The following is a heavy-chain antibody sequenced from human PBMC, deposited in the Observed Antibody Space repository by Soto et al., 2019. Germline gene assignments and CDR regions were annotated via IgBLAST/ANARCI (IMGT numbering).Heavy chain of an antibody. CDR2: IIPIFGTA. CDR3: ASDVGYCSSTSCFYYYGMDV. D-gene: IGHD2-2*01. J-gene: IGHJ6*02. V-gene: IGHV1-69*13. Sequence: GASVKVSCKASGGTFSSYAISWVRQAPGQGLEWMGGIIPIFGTANYAQKFQGRVTITADESTSTAYMELSSLRSEDTAVYYCASDVGYCSSTSCFYYYGMDVWGQGTTVTVS. CDR1: GGTFSSYA.